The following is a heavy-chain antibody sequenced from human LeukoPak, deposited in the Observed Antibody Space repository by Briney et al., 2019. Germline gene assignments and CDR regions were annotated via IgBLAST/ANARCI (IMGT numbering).Heavy chain of an antibody. CDR1: GGSFSGYY. V-gene: IGHV4-34*01. CDR2: INHSGST. J-gene: IGHJ4*02. Sequence: SETLSHTCAVYGGSFSGYYWSWIRQPPGKGLEWIGEINHSGSTNYNPSLKSRVTISVDTSKNQFSLKLSSVTAADTAVYYCARGRIVLGYWGQGTLVTVSS. CDR3: ARGRIVLGY. D-gene: IGHD2-8*02.